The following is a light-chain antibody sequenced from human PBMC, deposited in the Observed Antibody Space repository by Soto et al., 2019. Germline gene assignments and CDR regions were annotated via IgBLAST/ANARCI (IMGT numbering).Light chain of an antibody. J-gene: IGLJ1*01. V-gene: IGLV2-14*01. CDR1: STDVGGYND. CDR2: EVS. Sequence: QSVLAHPSSVSWSPGQSITISCTGTSTDVGGYNDVSWYQHHPGKGPKLIIYEVSNRPSGVSDRFSGSKSGNKASLIISNLEAEDESDYYCGSYTSTDTPFVFGTGTKVTVL. CDR3: GSYTSTDTPFV.